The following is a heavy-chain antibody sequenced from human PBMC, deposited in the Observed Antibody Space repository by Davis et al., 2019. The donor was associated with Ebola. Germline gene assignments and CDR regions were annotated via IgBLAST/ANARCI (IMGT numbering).Heavy chain of an antibody. D-gene: IGHD4-23*01. J-gene: IGHJ4*02. CDR1: GFTFSPYR. Sequence: PGGSLRLSCAASGFTFSPYRLHWVRQPPGKGLMWVPRINSDGSTRTYADSAKGRFTISRDNAKSTLLLQMNSLGAEGTAVYYCAREDGVNTRFDYWARGILVTVSS. CDR3: AREDGVNTRFDY. V-gene: IGHV3-74*01. CDR2: INSDGSTR.